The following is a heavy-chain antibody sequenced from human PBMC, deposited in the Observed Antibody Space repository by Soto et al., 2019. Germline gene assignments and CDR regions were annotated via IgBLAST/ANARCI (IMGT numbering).Heavy chain of an antibody. Sequence: ASVKVSCKASGYTFTSYGISWVRQAPGQGLEWMGWISAYNGNTNYAQKLQGRVTMTTDTSTSTAYMELRSLRSDDTAVYYCARDLYSSGWYNWFDPWGQGTLVTVSS. D-gene: IGHD6-19*01. J-gene: IGHJ5*02. CDR2: ISAYNGNT. V-gene: IGHV1-18*01. CDR3: ARDLYSSGWYNWFDP. CDR1: GYTFTSYG.